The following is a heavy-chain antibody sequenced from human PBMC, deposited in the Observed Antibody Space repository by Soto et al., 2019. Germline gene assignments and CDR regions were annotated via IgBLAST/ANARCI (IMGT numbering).Heavy chain of an antibody. CDR3: ARARNPDCSSHLF. CDR2: IKPKNCDT. Sequence: QVQLVQSGADMAKPGASVKVSCKASGYTFTGYFLNWVRQAPGERLEWMGRIKPKNCDTSYAEKLQGRFTMARDSSISTADFELRSLRSYDTAVYDCARARNPDCSSHLFWGQGT. J-gene: IGHJ4*02. V-gene: IGHV1-2*02. D-gene: IGHD2-2*01. CDR1: GYTFTGYF.